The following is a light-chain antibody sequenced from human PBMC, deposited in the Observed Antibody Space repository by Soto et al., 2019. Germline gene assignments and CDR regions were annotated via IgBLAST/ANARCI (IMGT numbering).Light chain of an antibody. V-gene: IGKV3-11*01. CDR2: DAS. CDR3: QQRSNWPPYT. CDR1: QSVSSY. J-gene: IGKJ2*01. Sequence: EIVLTQSPATLSLSPGERATLSCRASQSVSSYLAWYQQKPGQAPRLLIYDASNRATGIPARFSGSGSGTDCALTISSLEPEDFAVYYCQQRSNWPPYTFGQVTKLDIK.